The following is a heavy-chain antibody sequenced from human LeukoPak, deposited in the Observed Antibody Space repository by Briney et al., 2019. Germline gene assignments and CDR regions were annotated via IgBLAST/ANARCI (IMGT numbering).Heavy chain of an antibody. CDR3: AKDAYSGTYYWFDP. V-gene: IGHV3-23*01. Sequence: GGSLRLSCAASGFTFSNYVMSWVRQPPGKGLEWVSSVSGGGGNTYYADSVKGRFTISRDNSKNTLYLQMDSLRAEDTAVYHCAKDAYSGTYYWFDPWGQGTLVTVSS. CDR2: VSGGGGNT. CDR1: GFTFSNYV. D-gene: IGHD1-26*01. J-gene: IGHJ5*02.